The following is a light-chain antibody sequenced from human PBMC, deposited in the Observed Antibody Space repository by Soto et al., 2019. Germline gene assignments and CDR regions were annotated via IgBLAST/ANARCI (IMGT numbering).Light chain of an antibody. CDR1: KLGDKY. CDR2: QHS. CDR3: QAWDSSTDVV. Sequence: SYELTQPPSVSVSPGQTASITCSGDKLGDKYTCWYQQKPGQSPVLVIYQHSQRPSGIPERFSGSNSGNTATLTISGTQAMDEDDYYCQAWDSSTDVVFGGGTQLTVL. J-gene: IGLJ2*01. V-gene: IGLV3-1*01.